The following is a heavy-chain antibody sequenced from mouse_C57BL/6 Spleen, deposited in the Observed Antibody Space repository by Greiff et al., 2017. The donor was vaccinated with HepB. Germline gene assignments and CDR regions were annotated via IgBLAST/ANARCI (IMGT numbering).Heavy chain of an antibody. CDR3: ARSGDDGYYPLAMDY. CDR2: IYPGDGDT. Sequence: QVQLQQSGPELVKPGASVKISCKASGYAFSSSWMNWVKQRPGKGLEWIGRIYPGDGDTNYNGTFKGKATLTADKSSSTAYMQLSSLTSEDSAVFFCARSGDDGYYPLAMDYWGQGTSVTVSS. V-gene: IGHV1-82*01. D-gene: IGHD2-3*01. J-gene: IGHJ4*01. CDR1: GYAFSSSW.